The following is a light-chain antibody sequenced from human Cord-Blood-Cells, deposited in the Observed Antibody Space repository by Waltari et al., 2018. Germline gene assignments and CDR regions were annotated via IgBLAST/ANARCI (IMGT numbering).Light chain of an antibody. Sequence: DIQMTQSPSSLSASVGDRVTITCRASQGISHYLAWYQQNPGKVPKLLIYAASTLQSGVPSRFSGSGSGTYFTLTISSLQPEDVATYYCQKYNSAPWTFGQGTKVEIK. V-gene: IGKV1-27*01. CDR2: AAS. J-gene: IGKJ1*01. CDR1: QGISHY. CDR3: QKYNSAPWT.